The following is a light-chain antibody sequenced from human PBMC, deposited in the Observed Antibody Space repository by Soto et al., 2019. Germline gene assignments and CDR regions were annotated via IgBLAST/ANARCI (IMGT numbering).Light chain of an antibody. J-gene: IGKJ5*01. CDR1: QSVNSR. CDR2: GAS. V-gene: IGKV3-20*01. Sequence: EIVLTQSPGTLSLSPGERATLSGMASQSVNSRLAWYQHKPGQAPRLLISGASSRATGIPDRFSGSGSATDFTLTISRLEPEDFALYYCQRYGRSPITFGQGTRLEIK. CDR3: QRYGRSPIT.